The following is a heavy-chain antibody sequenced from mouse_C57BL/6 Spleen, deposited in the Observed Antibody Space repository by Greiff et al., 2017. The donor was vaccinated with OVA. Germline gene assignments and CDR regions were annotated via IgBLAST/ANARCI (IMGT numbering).Heavy chain of an antibody. V-gene: IGHV5-6*01. J-gene: IGHJ2*01. CDR2: ISSGGSYT. CDR3: ARDGSSYFDY. CDR1: GFTFSSYG. Sequence: LVESGGDLVKPGGSLKLSCAASGFTFSSYGMSWVRQTPDKRLEWVATISSGGSYTYYPDSVKGRFTISRDNAKNTLYLQMSSLKSEDTAMYYCARDGSSYFDYWGQGTTLTVSS. D-gene: IGHD1-1*01.